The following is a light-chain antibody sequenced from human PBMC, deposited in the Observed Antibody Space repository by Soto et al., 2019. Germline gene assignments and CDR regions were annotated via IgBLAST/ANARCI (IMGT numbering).Light chain of an antibody. V-gene: IGKV1-5*03. J-gene: IGKJ1*01. CDR2: KAS. CDR1: QSISSW. Sequence: DIQMTQSPSTLSASVGDRVTITCRASQSISSWLAWYQQKPGKAPKLLIYKASSLESGVPSRFSGSGSGTEFTLTISSLQSDYFATYYCQQYNSYRTFGQGTKVEIK. CDR3: QQYNSYRT.